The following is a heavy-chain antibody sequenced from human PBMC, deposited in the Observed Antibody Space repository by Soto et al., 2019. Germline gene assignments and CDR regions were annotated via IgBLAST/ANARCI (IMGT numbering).Heavy chain of an antibody. V-gene: IGHV3-21*01. CDR2: ISSSSSYI. CDR1: GFTLSSYS. Sequence: PGGSLRLSCAASGFTLSSYSMNWVRQAPGKGLEWVSSISSSSSYIYYADSVKGRFTISRDNAKNSLYLQMNSLRAEDTAVYYCARVGLSGLTTPDAFDIWGQGTMVTVSS. CDR3: ARVGLSGLTTPDAFDI. D-gene: IGHD4-17*01. J-gene: IGHJ3*02.